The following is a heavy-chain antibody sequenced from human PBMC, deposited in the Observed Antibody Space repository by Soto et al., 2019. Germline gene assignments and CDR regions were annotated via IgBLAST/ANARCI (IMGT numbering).Heavy chain of an antibody. CDR2: MNPNSGNT. J-gene: IGHJ6*02. D-gene: IGHD6-13*01. Sequence: QVQLVQSGAEVKKPGASVKVSCKASGYPFTSYDINWVRHATGQGLEWMVWMNPNSGNTGYALKFQGRVTMTRNTSISTAYMKLSRLRSQDTAVYYCARELAAAGPQQTYYYYGMDVWGQGTTVTVSS. CDR1: GYPFTSYD. CDR3: ARELAAAGPQQTYYYYGMDV. V-gene: IGHV1-8*01.